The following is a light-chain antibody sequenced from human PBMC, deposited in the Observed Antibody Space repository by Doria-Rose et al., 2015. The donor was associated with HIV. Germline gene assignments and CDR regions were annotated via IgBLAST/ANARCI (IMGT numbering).Light chain of an antibody. J-gene: IGKJ4*01. CDR3: QQYGSSPLT. Sequence: TQSPGTLSLSPGERATPSCRASQSVSSSYLAWYQQKPGQAPRLLIYGASSRATGIPDRFSGSGSGTDFTLTISRLEPEDFAVYYCQQYGSSPLTFGGGTKVEIK. V-gene: IGKV3-20*01. CDR2: GAS. CDR1: QSVSSSY.